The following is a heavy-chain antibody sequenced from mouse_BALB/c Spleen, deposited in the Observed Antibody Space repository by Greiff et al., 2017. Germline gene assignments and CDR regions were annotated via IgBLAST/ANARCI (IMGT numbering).Heavy chain of an antibody. J-gene: IGHJ2*01. Sequence: VQLQQPGAELVKPGASVKLSCKASGYTFTSYWMHWVKQRPGQGLEWIGEINPSNGRTNYNEKFKSKATLTVDKSSSTAYMQLSSLTSEDSAVYYCARGDASDYWGQGTTLTVSS. D-gene: IGHD6-1*01. CDR1: GYTFTSYW. CDR3: ARGDASDY. CDR2: INPSNGRT. V-gene: IGHV1S81*02.